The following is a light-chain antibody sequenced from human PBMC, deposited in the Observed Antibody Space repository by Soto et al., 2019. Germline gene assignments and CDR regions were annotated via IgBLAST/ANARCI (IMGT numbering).Light chain of an antibody. V-gene: IGKV3-15*01. J-gene: IGKJ5*01. Sequence: EIVMTQSPATLSVSPGQRATLSCRASQSISTNLAWYQQKPGQAPRLLIYGASTRATGIPARFSGSRSGTEFTLTISSLQSEDFAVYYCQQYNNWPPVTFGQGTRLQIK. CDR2: GAS. CDR1: QSISTN. CDR3: QQYNNWPPVT.